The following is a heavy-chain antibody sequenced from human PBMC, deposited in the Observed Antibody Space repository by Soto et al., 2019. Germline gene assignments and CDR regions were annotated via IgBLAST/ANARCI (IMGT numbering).Heavy chain of an antibody. CDR2: IYYSGST. CDR3: AGSSGYDLGEIDY. Sequence: PSATLSLTCTVSGGSITGYYWSWIRLPPGKGLEWIGYIYYSGSTSHSPSLKSRVAISVDTSKNQFSLKLSSVTAADTAVYYCAGSSGYDLGEIDYWGQGTLVTVSS. V-gene: IGHV4-59*08. D-gene: IGHD5-12*01. CDR1: GGSITGYY. J-gene: IGHJ4*02.